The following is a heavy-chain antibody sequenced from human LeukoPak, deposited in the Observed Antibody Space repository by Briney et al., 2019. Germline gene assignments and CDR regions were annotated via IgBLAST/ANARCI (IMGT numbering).Heavy chain of an antibody. V-gene: IGHV4-59*01. CDR1: GGSISSXX. J-gene: IGHJ4*02. D-gene: IGHD2-15*01. Sequence: TVSGGSISSXXXXWXRXPPXKGLEWIGYIYYSGSTNYNPSLKSRVTISVDTSKNQFSLKLSSVTAADTAVYYCARGTPSDYWGQGTLVTVSS. CDR2: IYYSGST. CDR3: ARGTPSDY.